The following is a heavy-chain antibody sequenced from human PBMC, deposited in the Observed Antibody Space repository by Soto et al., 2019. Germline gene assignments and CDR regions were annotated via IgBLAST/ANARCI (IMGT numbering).Heavy chain of an antibody. CDR3: AKVEYSSSPHFDY. V-gene: IGHV3-9*01. CDR2: ISWNSGSI. D-gene: IGHD6-6*01. CDR1: GFTFDDYA. Sequence: PRGSLRLSCAASGFTFDDYAMHWVRQAPGKGLEWVSGISWNSGSIGYADSVKGRFTISRDNAKNSLYLQMNSLRAEDTALYYCAKVEYSSSPHFDYWGQGT. J-gene: IGHJ4*02.